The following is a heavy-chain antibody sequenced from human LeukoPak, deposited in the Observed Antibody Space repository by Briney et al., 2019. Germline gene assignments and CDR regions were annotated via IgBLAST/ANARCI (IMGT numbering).Heavy chain of an antibody. D-gene: IGHD3-10*01. V-gene: IGHV3-21*01. CDR3: ATYGSGSRRGVDY. J-gene: IGHJ4*02. Sequence: PGGSLRLSCAASGFTFSSYSMNWVRQAPGKGLEWVSSISSSSSYIYYADSVKGRFTTSGDNAKNSLYLQMNSLRAEDTAVYYCATYGSGSRRGVDYWGQGTLVTVSS. CDR2: ISSSSSYI. CDR1: GFTFSSYS.